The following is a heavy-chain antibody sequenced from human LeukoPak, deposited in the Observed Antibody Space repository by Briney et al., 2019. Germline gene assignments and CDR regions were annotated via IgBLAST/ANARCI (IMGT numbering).Heavy chain of an antibody. CDR1: GGSISSGGYS. Sequence: SETLSLTCAVSGGSISSGGYSWSWIRQPPGKGLEWIGEINHSGSTNYNPSLKSRVTISVDTSKNQFSLKLSSVTAADTAVYYCARRPRYYDILTGYYNVYYGMNVWGQGTTVTVSS. J-gene: IGHJ6*02. V-gene: IGHV4-34*01. CDR2: INHSGST. D-gene: IGHD3-9*01. CDR3: ARRPRYYDILTGYYNVYYGMNV.